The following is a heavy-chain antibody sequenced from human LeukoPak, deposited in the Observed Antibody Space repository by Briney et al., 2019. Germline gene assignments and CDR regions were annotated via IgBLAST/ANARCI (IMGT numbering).Heavy chain of an antibody. CDR1: GFTFSSYS. J-gene: IGHJ5*02. D-gene: IGHD6-13*01. CDR3: ARAIAAAGTSSWFDP. Sequence: GGSLRLSCAASGFTFSSYSMNWVRQAPGKGLEWVSSISSSSSYIYYADSVEGRFTISRDNAKNSLYLQMNSLRAEDTAVYYCARAIAAAGTSSWFDPWGQGTLVTVSS. CDR2: ISSSSSYI. V-gene: IGHV3-21*01.